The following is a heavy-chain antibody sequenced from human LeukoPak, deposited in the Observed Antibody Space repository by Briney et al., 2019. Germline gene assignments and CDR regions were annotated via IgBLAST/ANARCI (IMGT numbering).Heavy chain of an antibody. D-gene: IGHD3-3*01. J-gene: IGHJ4*02. V-gene: IGHV4-34*01. CDR1: GGSFSGYY. CDR2: INHSGST. Sequence: SETLSLTCAVYGGSFSGYYWSWIRQPPGKGLEWIGEINHSGSTNYNPSLKSRVTVSVDTSKNQFSLKLSSVTAADTAVYYCARGTNYDFWSGYPSFGYWGQGTLVTVSS. CDR3: ARGTNYDFWSGYPSFGY.